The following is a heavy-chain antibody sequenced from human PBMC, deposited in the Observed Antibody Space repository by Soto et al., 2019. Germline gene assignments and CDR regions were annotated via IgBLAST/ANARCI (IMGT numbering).Heavy chain of an antibody. CDR2: ISGSGGST. V-gene: IGHV3-23*01. CDR1: GFTFSSYA. J-gene: IGHJ4*02. CDR3: AKEIRGSSGYYSSFDY. Sequence: GGSLRLSCAASGFTFSSYAMSWVRQAPGKGLEWVSAISGSGGSTYYADSVKGRFTISRDNSKNTLYLQMNSLRAEDTAVYYCAKEIRGSSGYYSSFDYWGQGTLVTVSS. D-gene: IGHD3-22*01.